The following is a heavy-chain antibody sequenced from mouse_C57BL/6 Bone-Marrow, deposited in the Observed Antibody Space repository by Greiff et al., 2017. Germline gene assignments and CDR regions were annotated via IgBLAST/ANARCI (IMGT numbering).Heavy chain of an antibody. CDR3: ARPSDSNYWYFDV. CDR1: GYTFTSYW. CDR2: IYPGSGST. Sequence: QVQLQQPGAELVKPGASVKMSCKASGYTFTSYWITWVKQRPGQGLEWIGDIYPGSGSTNYNEKFKSKATLTVDTSSGTAYMQLSRLTSEDSAVYYCARPSDSNYWYFDVWGTGTTVTVSS. V-gene: IGHV1-55*01. J-gene: IGHJ1*03. D-gene: IGHD2-5*01.